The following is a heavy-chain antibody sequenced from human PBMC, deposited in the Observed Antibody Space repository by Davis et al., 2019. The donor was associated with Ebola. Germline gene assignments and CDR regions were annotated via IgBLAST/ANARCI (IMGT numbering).Heavy chain of an antibody. CDR1: GGSISSYY. V-gene: IGHV4-59*08. CDR2: IYYSGST. J-gene: IGHJ4*02. CDR3: ASGGYITMIVVVITSFDY. Sequence: PSETLSLTCTVSGGSISSYYWSWIRQPPGKGLEWIGYIYYSGSTNYNPSLKSRVTISVDTSKNQFSLKLSSVTAADTAVYYCASGGYITMIVVVITSFDYWGQGTLVTVSS. D-gene: IGHD3-22*01.